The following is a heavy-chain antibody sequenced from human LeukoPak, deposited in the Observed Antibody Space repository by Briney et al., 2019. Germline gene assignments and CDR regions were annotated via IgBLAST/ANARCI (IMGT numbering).Heavy chain of an antibody. CDR3: ARGRGYCSGGSCYWHWFDP. D-gene: IGHD2-15*01. CDR1: GYSFISYW. V-gene: IGHV5-51*01. CDR2: IYPGDSDT. Sequence: GESLKISCKGSGYSFISYWIGWVRQMPGKGLEWMGIIYPGDSDTRYSPSFQGQVTISADKSISTAYLQWSSLKASDTAMCYCARGRGYCSGGSCYWHWFDPWGQGTLVTVSS. J-gene: IGHJ5*02.